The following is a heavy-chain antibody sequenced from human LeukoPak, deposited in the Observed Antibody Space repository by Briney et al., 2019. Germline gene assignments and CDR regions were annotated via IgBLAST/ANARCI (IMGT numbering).Heavy chain of an antibody. CDR2: IHYSGAT. J-gene: IGHJ4*02. CDR3: ARGDPLTAHFDY. D-gene: IGHD2-21*02. CDR1: GVSVNSRY. Sequence: SETLSFTCSVSGVSVNSRYWSWVRQPPEKGLEWIGYIHYSGATNYNPSLKSRVSISIDTPRNQFSLSLSSVTAADTAVYYCARGDPLTAHFDYWGQGTLVTVSS. V-gene: IGHV4-59*02.